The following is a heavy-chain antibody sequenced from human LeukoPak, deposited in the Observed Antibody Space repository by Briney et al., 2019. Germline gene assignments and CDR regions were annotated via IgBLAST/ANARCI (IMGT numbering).Heavy chain of an antibody. J-gene: IGHJ4*02. CDR2: IIPIFGTA. V-gene: IGHV1-69*06. CDR1: GGTFSSYA. CDR3: ASSYCSGGSCGTFDY. Sequence: ASVKVSCKASGGTFSSYAISWVRQAPGQGLEWMGGIIPIFGTANYAQKFQGRVTITADKSTSTAYMELRSLRSDDTAVYYCASSYCSGGSCGTFDYWGQGALVTVSS. D-gene: IGHD2-15*01.